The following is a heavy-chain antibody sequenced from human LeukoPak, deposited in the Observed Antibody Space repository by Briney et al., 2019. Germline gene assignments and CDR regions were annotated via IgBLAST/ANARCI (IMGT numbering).Heavy chain of an antibody. D-gene: IGHD6-13*01. J-gene: IGHJ4*02. Sequence: GGSLRLSCAASGFTFSSYGMHWVRQAPGKGLEWVAVISYDGSNKYYADSVKGRFTISRDNSKNTLYLQMNSLRAEDTAVYYCAKSGSSWFTADYWGQGTLVTVSS. CDR1: GFTFSSYG. CDR2: ISYDGSNK. CDR3: AKSGSSWFTADY. V-gene: IGHV3-30*18.